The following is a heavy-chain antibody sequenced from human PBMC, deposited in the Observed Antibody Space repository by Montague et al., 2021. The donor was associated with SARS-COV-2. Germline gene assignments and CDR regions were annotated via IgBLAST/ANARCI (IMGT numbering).Heavy chain of an antibody. D-gene: IGHD1-26*01. V-gene: IGHV4-34*01. CDR1: GESFRGFY. Sequence: SETLSLTCAVYGESFRGFYWSWVRQSPGKGLEWIAEINDRGTTNYNYNPSLKSRVTISVDPSKSQFSLKLRSVTAADTAVYYCARWDPQMSTIFGPRGKAAIDYWGQGTVVTVSS. CDR3: ARWDPQMSTIFGPRGKAAIDY. J-gene: IGHJ4*02. CDR2: INDRGTT.